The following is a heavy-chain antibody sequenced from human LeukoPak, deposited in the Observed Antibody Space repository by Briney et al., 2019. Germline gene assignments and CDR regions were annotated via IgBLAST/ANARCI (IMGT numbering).Heavy chain of an antibody. V-gene: IGHV4-34*01. CDR1: GGSFSGYY. D-gene: IGHD4-17*01. Sequence: PSETLSLTCAVYGGSFSGYYWSWIRQPPGKGLEWIGEINHSGSTNYNPSFKSRVTISVDTSKNQFSLKLSSVTAADTAVYYCARGYGDLDYWGQGTLVTVSS. CDR3: ARGYGDLDY. CDR2: INHSGST. J-gene: IGHJ4*02.